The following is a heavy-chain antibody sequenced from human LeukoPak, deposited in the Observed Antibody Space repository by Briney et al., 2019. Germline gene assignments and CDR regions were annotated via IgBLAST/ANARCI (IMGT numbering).Heavy chain of an antibody. CDR2: ISYDGSNK. J-gene: IGHJ6*02. CDR3: AKDSLISGYDYVYYYYGMDV. Sequence: PGGSLRLSCAASGFTFSSYGMHWVRQAPGKGLEWVAVISYDGSNKYYADSVKGRFTISRDNSKNTLYLQMNSLRAEDTAVYYCAKDSLISGYDYVYYYYGMDVWGQGTTVTVSS. D-gene: IGHD5-12*01. V-gene: IGHV3-30*18. CDR1: GFTFSSYG.